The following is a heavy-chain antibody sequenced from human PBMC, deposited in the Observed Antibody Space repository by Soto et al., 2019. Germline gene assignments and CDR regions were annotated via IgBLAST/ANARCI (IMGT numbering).Heavy chain of an antibody. CDR3: ARGAPFMVRGVKSWFDP. V-gene: IGHV1-46*01. Sequence: DSGKVCFKASGYTFTSYYMHLVRQAPGQGLEWIGIINPSGGSTSYAQKFQGRVTMTRDTSTSTVYMELSSLRSEDTAVYYCARGAPFMVRGVKSWFDPWGQGTMVTVSS. D-gene: IGHD3-10*01. CDR1: GYTFTSYY. CDR2: INPSGGST. J-gene: IGHJ5*02.